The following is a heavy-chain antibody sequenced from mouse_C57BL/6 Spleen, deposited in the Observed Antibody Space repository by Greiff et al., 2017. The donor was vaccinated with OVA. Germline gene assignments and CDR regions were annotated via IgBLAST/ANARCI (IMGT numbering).Heavy chain of an antibody. V-gene: IGHV1-39*01. Sequence: EVQVVESGPELVKPGASVKISCKASGYSFTDYNMNWVKQSNGKSLEWIGVINPNYGTTSYNQKFKGKATLTVDQSSSTAYMQLNSLTSEDSAVYYCATYYSNYGPHWYFDVWGTGTTVTVSS. CDR2: INPNYGTT. CDR1: GYSFTDYN. J-gene: IGHJ1*03. D-gene: IGHD2-5*01. CDR3: ATYYSNYGPHWYFDV.